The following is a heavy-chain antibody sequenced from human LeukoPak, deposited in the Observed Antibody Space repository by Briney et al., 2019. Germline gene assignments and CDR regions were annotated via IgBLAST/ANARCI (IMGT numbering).Heavy chain of an antibody. CDR1: GYSFTSYW. J-gene: IGHJ5*02. CDR2: IDPSDS. D-gene: IGHD3-10*01. V-gene: IGHV5-10-1*01. Sequence: GESLRISCKGSGYSFTSYWISWVRQMPGKGLESMGRIDPSDSYSPSFQGHVTISADKSISTAYLQWSSLKASDTAMYYCARQYYASGSYYNDLNWFDPWGQGTLVTVSS. CDR3: ARQYYASGSYYNDLNWFDP.